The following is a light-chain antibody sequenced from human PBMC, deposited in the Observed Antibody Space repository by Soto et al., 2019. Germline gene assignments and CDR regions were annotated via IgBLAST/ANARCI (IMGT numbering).Light chain of an antibody. CDR1: QTIGKW. CDR3: QQYKTYWT. CDR2: DAS. J-gene: IGKJ1*01. Sequence: VQITQSPSTLSASVGDRVTITCRASQTIGKWLAWYQQKPGRAPRLLIYDASRLESGVPSRFSGSGSGTDFSLTISSLQPDDFATYYCQQYKTYWTFGQGTKVDIK. V-gene: IGKV1-5*01.